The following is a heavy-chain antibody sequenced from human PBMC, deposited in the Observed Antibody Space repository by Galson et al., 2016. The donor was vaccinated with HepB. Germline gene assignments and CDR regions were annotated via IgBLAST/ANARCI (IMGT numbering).Heavy chain of an antibody. V-gene: IGHV1-18*04. CDR2: ISSYNGDT. Sequence: SVKVSCKASGYIFSSYGISWVRQAPGQGLEWMGWISSYNGDTLYAQKFQGRVTMTTDTSTSTAYMEVRSLRPDDTAVYYCARRYCSGRSCLPMYYGVDAWGQGTTVTVSS. D-gene: IGHD2-15*01. CDR3: ARRYCSGRSCLPMYYGVDA. J-gene: IGHJ6*02. CDR1: GYIFSSYG.